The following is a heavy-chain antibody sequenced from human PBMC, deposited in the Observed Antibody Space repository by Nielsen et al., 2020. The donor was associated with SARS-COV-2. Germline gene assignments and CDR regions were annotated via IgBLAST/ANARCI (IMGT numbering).Heavy chain of an antibody. J-gene: IGHJ6*03. V-gene: IGHV3-30-3*01. CDR3: AKEGIVVVPAAIDYYYYYYMDV. CDR1: GFTFSSYA. D-gene: IGHD2-2*01. Sequence: GGSLRLSCAASGFTFSSYAMHWVRQAPGKGLEWVAVISYDGSNKYYADSVKGRFTISRDNSKNTLYLQMNSLRAEDTAVYYCAKEGIVVVPAAIDYYYYYYMDVWGKGTTVTVSS. CDR2: ISYDGSNK.